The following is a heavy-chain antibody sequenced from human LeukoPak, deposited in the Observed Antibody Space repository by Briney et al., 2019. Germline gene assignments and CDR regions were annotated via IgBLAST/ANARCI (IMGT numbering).Heavy chain of an antibody. D-gene: IGHD4-11*01. CDR2: ISSGGSIV. J-gene: IGHJ4*02. Sequence: GGSLILSCAAAGFSFSDYNMDWVRQAPGKGLELVSFISSGGSIVYYADSVQGRFTISRGSAKNSLYLQLAGLRAEDTAVHYYAREGSYSNYVHYWGQGTLVTVSS. CDR1: GFSFSDYN. CDR3: AREGSYSNYVHY. V-gene: IGHV3-48*01.